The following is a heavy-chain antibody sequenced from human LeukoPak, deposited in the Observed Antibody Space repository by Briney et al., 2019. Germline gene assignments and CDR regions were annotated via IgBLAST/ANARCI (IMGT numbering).Heavy chain of an antibody. Sequence: GGSLRLSCAASGFTFSSYAVHWVRQAPGKGLEWVAVISYDGSNKYYADSVKGRFTISRDNSKNTLYLQMNSLRAEDTAVYYCAKDDFWSGTYYFDYWGQGTLVTVSS. J-gene: IGHJ4*02. CDR3: AKDDFWSGTYYFDY. CDR1: GFTFSSYA. D-gene: IGHD3-3*01. CDR2: ISYDGSNK. V-gene: IGHV3-30-3*01.